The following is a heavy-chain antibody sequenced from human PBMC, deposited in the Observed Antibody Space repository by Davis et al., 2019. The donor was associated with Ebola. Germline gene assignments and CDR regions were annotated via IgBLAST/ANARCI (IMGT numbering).Heavy chain of an antibody. V-gene: IGHV3-48*03. CDR3: ARDSLGVPNDAFDI. CDR1: GFTFSSYE. J-gene: IGHJ3*02. CDR2: ISSSGSTI. D-gene: IGHD3-3*01. Sequence: GESLKISCAASGFTFSSYEMNWVRQAPGKGLERVSYISSSGSTIYYADSVKGRFTISRDNAKNSLYLQMNSLRAEDTAVYYCARDSLGVPNDAFDIWGQGTMVTVSS.